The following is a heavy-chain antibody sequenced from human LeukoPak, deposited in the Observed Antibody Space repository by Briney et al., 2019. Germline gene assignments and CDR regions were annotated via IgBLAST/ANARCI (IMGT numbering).Heavy chain of an antibody. V-gene: IGHV1-46*01. CDR2: INPSGGST. Sequence: ASVKVSCKASGYTFTSYYMHWVRQAPGQGLEWMGIINPSGGSTSYAQKFQGRVTMTTDTSTSTAYMELRSLRSDDTAVYYCARDTAITMIRGVIISADSWFDPWGQGTLVTVSS. D-gene: IGHD3-10*01. CDR1: GYTFTSYY. J-gene: IGHJ5*02. CDR3: ARDTAITMIRGVIISADSWFDP.